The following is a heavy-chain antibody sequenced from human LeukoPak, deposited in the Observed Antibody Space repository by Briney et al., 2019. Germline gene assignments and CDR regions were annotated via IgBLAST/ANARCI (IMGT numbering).Heavy chain of an antibody. CDR2: ISGSGGST. V-gene: IGHV3-23*01. D-gene: IGHD3-22*01. Sequence: PGGSLRLSCAASGFTFSSYAMSWVRQAPGKGLEWVSAISGSGGSTYYADSVKGRFTISRDNSKNTLYLQMNSLRAEDTAVYYCAKEGLIVVVITYYFDYWGQGTLVTVSS. CDR1: GFTFSSYA. CDR3: AKEGLIVVVITYYFDY. J-gene: IGHJ4*02.